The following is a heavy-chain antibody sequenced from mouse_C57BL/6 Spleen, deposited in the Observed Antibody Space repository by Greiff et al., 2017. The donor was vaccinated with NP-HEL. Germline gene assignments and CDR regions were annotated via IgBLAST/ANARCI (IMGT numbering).Heavy chain of an antibody. Sequence: QVQLQQPGAELVKPGASVKLSCKASGYTFTSYWMQWVKQRPGQGLEWIGEIDPSDSYTNYNQKFKGKATLTVDTSSSTAYMQLSSLTSEDSAVYYCANYGSSYDYWGKGTTLTVSS. CDR3: ANYGSSYDY. D-gene: IGHD1-1*01. J-gene: IGHJ2*01. CDR2: IDPSDSYT. CDR1: GYTFTSYW. V-gene: IGHV1-50*01.